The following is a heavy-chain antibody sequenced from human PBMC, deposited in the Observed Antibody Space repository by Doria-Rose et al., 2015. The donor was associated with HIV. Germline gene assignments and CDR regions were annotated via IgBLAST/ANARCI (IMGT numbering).Heavy chain of an antibody. V-gene: IGHV4-31*01. Sequence: QVQLQESGPGLVKPSQTLSLTCTVSGGSISSGGYYWSWIRQHPGKGLEWIGYIYYSGSTYYNPSLKSQVTISVDTSKNQFSLKLSSVTAADTAVYYCARGSSGWYLVRETYFDYWGQGTLVTVSS. CDR1: GGSISSGGYY. CDR2: IYYSGST. J-gene: IGHJ4*02. D-gene: IGHD6-19*01. CDR3: ARGSSGWYLVRETYFDY.